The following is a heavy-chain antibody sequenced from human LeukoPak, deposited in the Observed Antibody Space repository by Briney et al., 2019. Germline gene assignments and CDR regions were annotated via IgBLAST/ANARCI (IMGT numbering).Heavy chain of an antibody. V-gene: IGHV4-39*01. J-gene: IGHJ4*02. D-gene: IGHD3-16*01. CDR1: GYSITSSSW. CDR2: IYYSGST. CDR3: ARHPLGGVQNLRGPD. Sequence: SETLSLTCAVSGYSITSSSWWGWIRQPPGKGLEWIGSIYYSGSTYYNPSLKSRVTISVDTSKNQFSLKLSSVTAADTAVYYCARHPLGGVQNLRGPDWGQGTLVTVSS.